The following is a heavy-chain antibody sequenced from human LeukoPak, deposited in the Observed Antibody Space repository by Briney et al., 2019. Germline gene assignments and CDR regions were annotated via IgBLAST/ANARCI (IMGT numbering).Heavy chain of an antibody. CDR1: GFTFSNAW. D-gene: IGHD4-11*01. Sequence: PGGSLRLSCAASGFTFSNAWMSWVRQAPGKGLEWVSAISGSGGSTYYADSVKGRFTISRDNSKNTLYLQMNSLRAEDTAVYYCAKPHRLHGDYSNNFDYWGQGTLVTVSS. CDR3: AKPHRLHGDYSNNFDY. J-gene: IGHJ4*02. V-gene: IGHV3-23*01. CDR2: ISGSGGST.